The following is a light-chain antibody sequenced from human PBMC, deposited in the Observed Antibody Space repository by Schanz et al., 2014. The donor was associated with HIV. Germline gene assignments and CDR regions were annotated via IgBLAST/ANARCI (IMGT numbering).Light chain of an antibody. CDR3: CSFTSRRTL. CDR2: DAI. J-gene: IGLJ2*01. Sequence: QSALTQPASVSGSPGQSITISCAETGSDIDAYKYVSWYQQHPGKAPRLLIYDAINRPPGVSDRFSGSRSGDMASLIISGLQPDDEDDYYCCSFTSRRTLFGGGTKVTVL. V-gene: IGLV2-14*03. CDR1: GSDIDAYKY.